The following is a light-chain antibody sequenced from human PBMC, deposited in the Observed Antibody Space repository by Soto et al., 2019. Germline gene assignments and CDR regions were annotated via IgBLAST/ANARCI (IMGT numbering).Light chain of an antibody. J-gene: IGLJ2*01. CDR3: TDYAGSNIPVL. CDR2: DLT. V-gene: IGLV2-8*01. CDR1: SSDVGGYNF. Sequence: QSALTQPPSASGSPGQSVTISCTGTSSDVGGYNFVSWYQQHPGKAPKLMIYDLTERPSGVPDRFSGSKSGNTASLTVSGLQGEEKADYYCTDYAGSNIPVLVGGGTKLTVL.